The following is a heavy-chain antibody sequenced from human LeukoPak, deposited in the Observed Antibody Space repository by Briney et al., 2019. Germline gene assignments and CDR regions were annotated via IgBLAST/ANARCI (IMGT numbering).Heavy chain of an antibody. J-gene: IGHJ5*02. V-gene: IGHV4-59*12. CDR1: GGSIRSYY. D-gene: IGHD6-13*01. CDR3: ATKRGIAAAGNWFDP. CDR2: IYYIGST. Sequence: SETLSLTCTVSGGSIRSYYWSWIRQPPGKGLECIGYIYYIGSTNYNPSLKSRVTISLDTSKSQFSLKLSSVTAADTAVYYCATKRGIAAAGNWFDPWGQGTLVTVSS.